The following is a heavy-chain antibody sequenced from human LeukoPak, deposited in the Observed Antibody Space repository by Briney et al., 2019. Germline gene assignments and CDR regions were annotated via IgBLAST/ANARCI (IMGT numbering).Heavy chain of an antibody. J-gene: IGHJ4*02. CDR3: ARGIRPSSGYSSGWLLDDY. CDR1: GGTFSSYA. D-gene: IGHD6-19*01. CDR2: IIPILGIA. Sequence: ASVKVSCKASGGTFSSYAISWVRQAPGQGLEWMGRIIPILGIANYAQKFQGRVTITADKSTSTAYMELSSLRSEDTAVYYCARGIRPSSGYSSGWLLDDYWGQGTLVTVSS. V-gene: IGHV1-69*04.